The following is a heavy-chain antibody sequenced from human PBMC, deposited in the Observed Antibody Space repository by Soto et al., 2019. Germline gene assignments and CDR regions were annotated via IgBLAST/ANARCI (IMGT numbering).Heavy chain of an antibody. J-gene: IGHJ4*02. CDR1: GGSFSGYY. D-gene: IGHD6-13*01. CDR3: ARGGVAAAGTFNY. CDR2: INHSGST. Sequence: QVQLQQWGAGLLKPSETLSLTCAVYGGSFSGYYWSWIRQPPGKGLEWIGEINHSGSTNYNPSLRRRVTISVDPSKDQFALKLSSVTAADTAVYYCARGGVAAAGTFNYWGQGTLVTVSS. V-gene: IGHV4-34*01.